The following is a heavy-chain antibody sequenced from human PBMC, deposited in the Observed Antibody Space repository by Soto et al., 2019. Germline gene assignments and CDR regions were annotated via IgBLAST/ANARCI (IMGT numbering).Heavy chain of an antibody. D-gene: IGHD3-16*02. CDR1: GGSFSCYY. CDR3: AXGKLSDYVWGSYRYHFDY. CDR2: INHSGST. J-gene: IGHJ4*02. Sequence: SETLSLNCAVYGGSFSCYYWSWIRQPPGKGLEWIGEINHSGSTNYNPSLKSRVTISVDTSKNQFSLKLSSVTAADTAVYYCAXGKLSDYVWGSYRYHFDYWGQGTVVTVS. V-gene: IGHV4-34*01.